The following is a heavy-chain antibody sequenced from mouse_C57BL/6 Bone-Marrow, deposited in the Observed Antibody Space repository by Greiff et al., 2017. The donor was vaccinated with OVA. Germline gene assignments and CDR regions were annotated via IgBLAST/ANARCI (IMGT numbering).Heavy chain of an antibody. J-gene: IGHJ2*01. CDR1: GYTFTSYW. Sequence: QVQLQQPGAELVRPGSSVKLSCKASGYTFTSYWMHWVKQRPIQGLEWIGNIDPSDSETHYNQKFKDKATLTVDKSSSTAYMQLSSLTSEDSAVYFCAKGDGCYVPFDYWGQGTTLTVSS. CDR2: IDPSDSET. D-gene: IGHD2-3*01. V-gene: IGHV1-52*01. CDR3: AKGDGCYVPFDY.